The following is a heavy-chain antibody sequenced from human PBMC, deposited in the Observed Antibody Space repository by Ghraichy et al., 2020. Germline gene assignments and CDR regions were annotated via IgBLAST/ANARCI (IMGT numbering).Heavy chain of an antibody. D-gene: IGHD6-19*01. J-gene: IGHJ6*02. CDR1: GFSLSTSGVG. Sequence: LSLTCTFSGFSLSTSGVGVVWIRQPPGKALEWLALIYWDDDKRYSPSLKNRLTITKDTSKNQVVLSMTNMDPVDTGTYYCAHRPSSAEMDVWGQGTTVTVSS. CDR3: AHRPSSAEMDV. V-gene: IGHV2-5*02. CDR2: IYWDDDK.